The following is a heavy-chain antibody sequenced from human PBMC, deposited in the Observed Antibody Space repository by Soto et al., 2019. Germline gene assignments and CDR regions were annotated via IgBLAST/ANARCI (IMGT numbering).Heavy chain of an antibody. J-gene: IGHJ3*02. V-gene: IGHV3-48*03. Sequence: GGSRRLSCAPSGFTFRSYEFAWVRQAPGKGLEWVSYISSSGSTIYYADSVKGRFTISRDNAKNSLYLQMNSLRAEDTAVYYCARDNYYDSSGPRAFEIWGQGTMVTVSS. CDR3: ARDNYYDSSGPRAFEI. CDR2: ISSSGSTI. D-gene: IGHD3-22*01. CDR1: GFTFRSYE.